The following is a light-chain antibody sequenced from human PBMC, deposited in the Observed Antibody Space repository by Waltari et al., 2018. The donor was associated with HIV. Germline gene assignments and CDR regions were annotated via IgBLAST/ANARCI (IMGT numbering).Light chain of an antibody. Sequence: QSALTQPPSVSGSPGQSVTISCNGATNDISSGNRVSWYQQTPGTAPRLVIYEVTNRPSGVPDRFSGSKSGDTASLIISGLQAEDEANYYCASYRGNDTRYVFGSGTEVTVL. CDR2: EVT. CDR3: ASYRGNDTRYV. J-gene: IGLJ1*01. CDR1: TNDISSGNR. V-gene: IGLV2-18*02.